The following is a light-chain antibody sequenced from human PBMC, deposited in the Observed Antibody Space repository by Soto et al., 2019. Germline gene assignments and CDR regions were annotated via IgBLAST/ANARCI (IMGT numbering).Light chain of an antibody. CDR2: WAS. J-gene: IGKJ2*01. Sequence: DIVMTQSPDSLAVSLGERATINCKSNQSVFSSSNTKSSLTWYQQKPGQPPKVLIYWASTRESGVPDRFSGSGSGTDFTLTISGLRVEDVAAYYCQQHYTTPHTFGRGTKLEIK. V-gene: IGKV4-1*01. CDR1: QSVFSSSNTKSS. CDR3: QQHYTTPHT.